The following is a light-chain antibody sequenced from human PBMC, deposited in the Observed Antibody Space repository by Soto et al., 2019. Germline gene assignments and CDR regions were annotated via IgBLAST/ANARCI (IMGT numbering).Light chain of an antibody. CDR3: SSYSATNTLV. CDR1: SSDIGDYPY. CDR2: EVT. J-gene: IGLJ1*01. V-gene: IGLV2-14*01. Sequence: QSALTQPASVSGAPGQSIPISCTGTSSDIGDYPYVSWYQQHPAKVPKLIIYEVTNRPSGITSRFSGSKSQNTASLTISGLQAEDEADYYCSSYSATNTLVFGSGTKVTVL.